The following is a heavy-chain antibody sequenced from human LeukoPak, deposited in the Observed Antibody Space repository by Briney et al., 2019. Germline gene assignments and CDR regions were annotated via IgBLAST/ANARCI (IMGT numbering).Heavy chain of an antibody. D-gene: IGHD5-24*01. CDR1: GYTFTSYD. V-gene: IGHV1-8*01. J-gene: IGHJ4*02. Sequence: ASVKVSCKASGYTFTSYDINWVRQATGQGLEWMGWMNPNSGNTGYAQKFQGRVTMTRNTSISTAYMEPSSLRSEDTAVYYCARGGRWLQHFDYWGQGTLVTVSS. CDR3: ARGGRWLQHFDY. CDR2: MNPNSGNT.